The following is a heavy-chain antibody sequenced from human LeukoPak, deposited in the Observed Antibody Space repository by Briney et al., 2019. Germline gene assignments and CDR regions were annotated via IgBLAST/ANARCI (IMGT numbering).Heavy chain of an antibody. D-gene: IGHD3-16*01. J-gene: IGHJ4*02. Sequence: GRSLRLSCAASGFTFSSYSMNSVRQSPGKAFEWVSSINSDSSLMFYAESVKGRFTISRDNARNSLYLQMNSLRAEDTAVYYCIRDLFDDYSLDYWGQGALVTVSS. CDR2: INSDSSLM. CDR3: IRDLFDDYSLDY. CDR1: GFTFSSYS. V-gene: IGHV3-21*01.